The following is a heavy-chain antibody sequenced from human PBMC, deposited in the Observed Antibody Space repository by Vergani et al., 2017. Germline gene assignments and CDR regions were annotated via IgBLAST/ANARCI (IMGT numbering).Heavy chain of an antibody. J-gene: IGHJ5*02. CDR2: IYYSGST. V-gene: IGHV4-39*01. Sequence: QLQLQESGPGLVKPSATLSLTCSVSGASIRSSNYYWGWIRQPPGKGLEWIASIYYSGSTYYNPSLKSRVPISVETSKNQFSLKLSSVTAADTAVYFCARHSTVEWLVKLGWIDPWGQGILVTVSS. D-gene: IGHD6-19*01. CDR1: GASIRSSNYY. CDR3: ARHSTVEWLVKLGWIDP.